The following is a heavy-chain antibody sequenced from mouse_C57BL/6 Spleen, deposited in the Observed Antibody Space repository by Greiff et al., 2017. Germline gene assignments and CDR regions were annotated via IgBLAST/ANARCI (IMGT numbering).Heavy chain of an antibody. D-gene: IGHD2-1*01. Sequence: EVKVVESGGDLVKPGGSLKLSCAASGFTFSSYGMSWVRQTPDKRLEWVATISSGGSYTYYPDSVKGRFTISRDNAKNTLYLQMSRRKSEDTAMYYCARHDGNYAWFAYWGQGTLVTVSA. CDR1: GFTFSSYG. CDR2: ISSGGSYT. CDR3: ARHDGNYAWFAY. J-gene: IGHJ3*01. V-gene: IGHV5-6*01.